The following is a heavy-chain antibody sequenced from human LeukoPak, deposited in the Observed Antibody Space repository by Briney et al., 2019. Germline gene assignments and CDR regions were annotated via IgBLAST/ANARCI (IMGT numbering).Heavy chain of an antibody. J-gene: IGHJ5*02. V-gene: IGHV3-21*01. Sequence: ISSDSNHIFYADSVKGRFAISRDNAKNSLFLQMNSLRAEDTAMYFCARLYCSTSSCYAADHWGQGTLVTVSS. D-gene: IGHD2-2*01. CDR3: ARLYCSTSSCYAADH. CDR2: ISSDSNHI.